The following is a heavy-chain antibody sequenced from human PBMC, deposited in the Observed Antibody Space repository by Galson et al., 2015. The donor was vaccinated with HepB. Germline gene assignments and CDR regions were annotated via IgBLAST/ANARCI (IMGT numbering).Heavy chain of an antibody. CDR2: INTYDSST. J-gene: IGHJ5*02. CDR1: GYTFSSYS. V-gene: IGHV1-18*04. CDR3: ARGALVGVMTGTLNNWFDP. D-gene: IGHD2-15*01. Sequence: SVKVSCKASGYTFSSYSIAWVRQAPGQGLEWMGWINTYDSSTNYAQNLQGSVTMTTETSTTTAYMELRSLRSDDTAVYYCARGALVGVMTGTLNNWFDPWGQGTLVTVSS.